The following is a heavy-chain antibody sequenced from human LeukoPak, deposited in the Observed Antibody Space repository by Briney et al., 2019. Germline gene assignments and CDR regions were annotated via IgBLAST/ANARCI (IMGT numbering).Heavy chain of an antibody. CDR3: ARDLQQLAYGMDV. CDR1: GFAFGSYN. J-gene: IGHJ6*02. D-gene: IGHD6-13*01. V-gene: IGHV3-48*04. Sequence: SGGSLRLSCVASGFAFGSYNMNWVRQAPGKGLEWVSYISGSSSTIYYADSVKGRFTISRDNAKNSLSLQMNSLRAEDTAVYYCARDLQQLAYGMDVWGQGITVTVSS. CDR2: ISGSSSTI.